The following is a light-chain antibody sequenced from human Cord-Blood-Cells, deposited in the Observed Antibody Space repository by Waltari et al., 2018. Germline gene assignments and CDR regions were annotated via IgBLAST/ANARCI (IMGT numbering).Light chain of an antibody. Sequence: EIVLPQSPAPLSLSPGESATLSCRASQSVSSYLAWYQQKPGQAPRLLIYDASNRATGIPARFSGSGAGTDFTLTISRLEPEDFAVYYCQQRSNWLTFGGGTKVEIK. V-gene: IGKV3-11*01. J-gene: IGKJ4*01. CDR3: QQRSNWLT. CDR1: QSVSSY. CDR2: DAS.